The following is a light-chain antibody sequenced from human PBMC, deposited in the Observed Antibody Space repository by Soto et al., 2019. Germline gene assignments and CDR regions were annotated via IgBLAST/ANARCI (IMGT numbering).Light chain of an antibody. CDR2: DVT. CDR3: SSFAGTNSFV. V-gene: IGLV2-8*01. CDR1: TSDIGAYNY. Sequence: QSALTQPPSAYGYPGQSVTSSCTGTTSDIGAYNYVSWYHQRPGKAPTLIIYDVTRRPSGVPDRIFGSKSDTTASLTVSGLQADDEGHYYCSSFAGTNSFVFGTGTELTVL. J-gene: IGLJ1*01.